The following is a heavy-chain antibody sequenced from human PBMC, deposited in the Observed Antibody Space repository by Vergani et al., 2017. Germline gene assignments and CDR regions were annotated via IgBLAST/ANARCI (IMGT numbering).Heavy chain of an antibody. V-gene: IGHV5-51*01. D-gene: IGHD3-22*01. CDR2: IHHADSDT. Sequence: EVQLVQSGAEVKKPGESLKISCQISGYSFTNYWIGWVRQMPGKGLEWMGIIHHADSDTRYSPSFQGQVTISVDKSNSTAYLQRRSLRASDSAMYYCARLYGRDSSGSKYFDYWGQGTLVTVSS. J-gene: IGHJ4*02. CDR1: GYSFTNYW. CDR3: ARLYGRDSSGSKYFDY.